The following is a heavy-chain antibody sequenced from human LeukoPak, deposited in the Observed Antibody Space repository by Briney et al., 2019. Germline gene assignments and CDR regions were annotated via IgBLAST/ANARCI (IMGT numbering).Heavy chain of an antibody. CDR2: ISGSGGST. D-gene: IGHD3-22*01. CDR3: AKDPTAYYYDSSGYYDH. Sequence: PGGTLRLSCAASGFTFSSYGMSWVRQAPGKGLEWVSAISGSGGSTYYADSVKGRFTISRDNSKNTLYLQMNSLRAEDTAVYYCAKDPTAYYYDSSGYYDHWGQGTLVTVSS. J-gene: IGHJ4*02. V-gene: IGHV3-23*01. CDR1: GFTFSSYG.